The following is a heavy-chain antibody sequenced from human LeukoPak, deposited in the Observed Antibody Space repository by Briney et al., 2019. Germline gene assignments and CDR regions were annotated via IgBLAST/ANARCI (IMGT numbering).Heavy chain of an antibody. CDR1: GFTFSSYE. CDR2: ISSSGSTI. CDR3: ARENLGSRYNFDY. V-gene: IGHV3-48*03. J-gene: IGHJ4*02. Sequence: PGGSLRLSCAASGFTFSSYEMNWVRQAPGKGLEWVSYISSSGSTIYYADSVKGRFTISRDNAKNSLYLQMNSLRAEDTAVYYCARENLGSRYNFDYWGQGTLVTVSS. D-gene: IGHD3-16*01.